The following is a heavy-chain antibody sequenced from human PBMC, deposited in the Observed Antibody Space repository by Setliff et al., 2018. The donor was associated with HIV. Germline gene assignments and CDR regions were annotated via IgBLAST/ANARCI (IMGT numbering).Heavy chain of an antibody. CDR3: AKSYYGDYVRPYYYYYMDV. J-gene: IGHJ6*03. CDR1: GFTFSSYS. V-gene: IGHV3-21*04. D-gene: IGHD4-17*01. Sequence: GSLRLSCAASGFTFSSYSMNWVRQAPGKGLEWVSCISSSTRYIYYADSVKGRFTISRDNSKNTLYLQMNSLRAEDTAVYYCAKSYYGDYVRPYYYYYMDVWGKGTTVTVSS. CDR2: ISSSTRYI.